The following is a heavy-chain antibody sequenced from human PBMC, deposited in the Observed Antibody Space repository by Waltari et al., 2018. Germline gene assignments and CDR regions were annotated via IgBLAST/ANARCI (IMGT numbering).Heavy chain of an antibody. Sequence: EVQLVESGGGLIQPGGSLRLSCAASGFSGGNSYVSWVRQAPGKGLEWISFIYGVDSTLYVDSVKGRFTVSRDNSKNTVHLQMNSVRVDDTAVYYCATFSNWVHDTFDIWGQGTLVSVSS. D-gene: IGHD3-16*01. J-gene: IGHJ3*02. CDR2: IYGVDST. CDR3: ATFSNWVHDTFDI. V-gene: IGHV3-53*01. CDR1: GFSGGNSY.